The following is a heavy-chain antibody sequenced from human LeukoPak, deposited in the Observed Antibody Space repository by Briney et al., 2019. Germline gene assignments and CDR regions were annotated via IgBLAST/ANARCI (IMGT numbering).Heavy chain of an antibody. CDR3: ARGPGYCSGGSCYSKFWIDY. Sequence: GASVKVSCKASGYTFTSYDINWVRQATGQGLEWMGWMNPNSGNTGYAQKFQGRVTMTRNTSISTAYMELSSLRSEDTAVYYCARGPGYCSGGSCYSKFWIDYWGQGTLVTVSS. V-gene: IGHV1-8*01. D-gene: IGHD2-15*01. J-gene: IGHJ4*02. CDR2: MNPNSGNT. CDR1: GYTFTSYD.